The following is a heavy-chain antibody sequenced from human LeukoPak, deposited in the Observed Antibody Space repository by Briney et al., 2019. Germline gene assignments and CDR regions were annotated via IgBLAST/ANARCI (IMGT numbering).Heavy chain of an antibody. CDR3: AKDSGNYYDSSGYMDY. J-gene: IGHJ4*02. Sequence: GGSLRLSCAASGFTFSSHAMSWVRQAPGKGLEWVSAISGSGGSTYYADSVKGRFTISRDNSKNTLYLQMNSLRAEDTAVYYCAKDSGNYYDSSGYMDYWGQGTLVTVSS. V-gene: IGHV3-23*01. CDR1: GFTFSSHA. D-gene: IGHD3-22*01. CDR2: ISGSGGST.